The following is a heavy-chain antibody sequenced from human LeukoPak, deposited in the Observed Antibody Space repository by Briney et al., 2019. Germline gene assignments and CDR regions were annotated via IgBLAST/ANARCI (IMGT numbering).Heavy chain of an antibody. V-gene: IGHV1-69*13. CDR3: AREYDFWSGNYYYMDV. Sequence: APVKVSCKASGGTFSSYAISWVRQAPGQGLEWMGGIIPIFGTANYAQKFQGRVTITADESTSTAYMELSSLRSEDTAVYYCAREYDFWSGNYYYMDVWGKGTTVTVSS. D-gene: IGHD3-3*01. J-gene: IGHJ6*03. CDR1: GGTFSSYA. CDR2: IIPIFGTA.